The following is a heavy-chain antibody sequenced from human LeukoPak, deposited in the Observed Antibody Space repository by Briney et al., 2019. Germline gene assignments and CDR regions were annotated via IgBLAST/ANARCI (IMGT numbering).Heavy chain of an antibody. CDR2: IYYSGST. CDR3: ARLGHDYGDYVSY. Sequence: PSETLSLTCTVSGGSISSYYWSWIRQPPGKGLEWIGYIYYSGSTNYNPSLKSRVTISVDTSKNQFSLKLSSVTAADTAVYYCARLGHDYGDYVSYWGQGTLVTVSS. V-gene: IGHV4-59*08. J-gene: IGHJ4*02. CDR1: GGSISSYY. D-gene: IGHD4-17*01.